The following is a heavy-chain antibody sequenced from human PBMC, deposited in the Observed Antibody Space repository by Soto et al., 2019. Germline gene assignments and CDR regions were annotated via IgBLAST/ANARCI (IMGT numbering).Heavy chain of an antibody. CDR3: ARDKDLEPTVWGY. CDR1: GDSMGSGGHY. J-gene: IGHJ4*02. Sequence: QVQLQESGPGLVKPSQTLSLTCTVSGDSMGSGGHYYNWIRLLPGKGLEWIGYIYYSGATHYNPSLRGLDSISIDTSNNQFSLRLISVTAADTALYFCARDKDLEPTVWGYWGQGTQVTVSS. CDR2: IYYSGAT. V-gene: IGHV4-31*01. D-gene: IGHD7-27*01.